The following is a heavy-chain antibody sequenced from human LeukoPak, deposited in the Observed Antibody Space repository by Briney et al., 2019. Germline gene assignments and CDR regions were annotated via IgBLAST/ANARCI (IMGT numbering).Heavy chain of an antibody. CDR3: ARVTARGKDFDY. CDR2: IYHSGST. Sequence: SETLSLTCAVTGGSISSSNWWSWVRQPPGKGLEWIGEIYHSGSTNYNPSLKSRVTISVDTSKNQFSLKLSSVTAADTAVYYCARVTARGKDFDYWGQGTLVTVSS. CDR1: GGSISSSNW. V-gene: IGHV4-4*02. J-gene: IGHJ4*02. D-gene: IGHD1-26*01.